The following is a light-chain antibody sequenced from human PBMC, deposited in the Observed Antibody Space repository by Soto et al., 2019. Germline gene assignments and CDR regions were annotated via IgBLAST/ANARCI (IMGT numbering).Light chain of an antibody. CDR2: EVS. Sequence: QSALTQPPSASGSPGQSVTISCTGTSSDVGACNHVSWFQKHPGKAPKLMIYEVSKRPSGVPDRFSGSNSGSTASLDVSGLQGEDEADYYCGSCAGSNNLVFGGGTKLTVL. CDR1: SSDVGACNH. CDR3: GSCAGSNNLV. V-gene: IGLV2-8*01. J-gene: IGLJ2*01.